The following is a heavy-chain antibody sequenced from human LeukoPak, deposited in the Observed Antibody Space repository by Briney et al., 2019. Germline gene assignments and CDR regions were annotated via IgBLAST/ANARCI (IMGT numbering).Heavy chain of an antibody. CDR1: GGSFSAYY. V-gene: IGHV4-34*01. Sequence: SETLSLTCAVYGGSFSAYYWSWIRQPPGKGLEWIGEINHSGSTNYNPSLKSRVTISVDTSKNQFSLKLSSVTAADTAVYYCARRVVPAYFDYWGQGTLVTVSS. CDR3: ARRVVPAYFDY. CDR2: INHSGST. J-gene: IGHJ4*02. D-gene: IGHD2-2*01.